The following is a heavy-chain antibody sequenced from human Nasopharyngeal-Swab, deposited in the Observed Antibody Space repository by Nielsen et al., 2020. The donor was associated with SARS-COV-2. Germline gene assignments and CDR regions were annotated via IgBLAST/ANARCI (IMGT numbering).Heavy chain of an antibody. D-gene: IGHD3-22*01. J-gene: IGHJ5*02. CDR2: ISSSGSTI. CDR3: ARDALPPYYYDSSGYYYGPRWFDP. V-gene: IGHV3-11*04. Sequence: GESLKISCAASGFTFSDYYMSWIRQAPGKGLEWVSYISSSGSTIYYADSVKGRFTISRDNAKNSLYLQMNSLRAEDTAVYYCARDALPPYYYDSSGYYYGPRWFDPWGQGTLVTVSS. CDR1: GFTFSDYY.